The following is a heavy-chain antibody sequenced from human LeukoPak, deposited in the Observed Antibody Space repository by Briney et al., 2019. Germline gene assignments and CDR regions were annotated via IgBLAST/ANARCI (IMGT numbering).Heavy chain of an antibody. CDR3: AKDMGVYDYVWGNFDY. D-gene: IGHD3-16*01. CDR2: ISYDGSNK. V-gene: IGHV3-30*04. J-gene: IGHJ4*02. Sequence: GRSLRLSCAASGFTFSSYAMHWVRQAPGKGLEWVAVISYDGSNKYYADSVKGRFTISRDNSKNTLYLQMNSLRAEDTAVYYCAKDMGVYDYVWGNFDYWGQGTLVTVSS. CDR1: GFTFSSYA.